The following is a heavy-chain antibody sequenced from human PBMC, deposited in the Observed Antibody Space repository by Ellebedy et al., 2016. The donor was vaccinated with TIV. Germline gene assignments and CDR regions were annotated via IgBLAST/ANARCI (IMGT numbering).Heavy chain of an antibody. V-gene: IGHV1-69*04. D-gene: IGHD3-10*01. CDR1: GYSFKSFG. Sequence: SVKVSXKTSGYSFKSFGMSWVRRPPGQGLEWMGRITPILGITNYAQKFQGRVTMTADKSTGTAYMELTSLRSEDTAVYYGASRAFGEADHWGQGTRVTVSS. CDR2: ITPILGIT. J-gene: IGHJ4*02. CDR3: ASRAFGEADH.